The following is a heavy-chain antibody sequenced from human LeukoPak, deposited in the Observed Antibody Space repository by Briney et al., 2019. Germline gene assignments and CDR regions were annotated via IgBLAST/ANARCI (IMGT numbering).Heavy chain of an antibody. V-gene: IGHV5-51*01. J-gene: IGHJ4*02. CDR1: GYRFTSYW. CDR3: AIAGDSTTSCYRCFDY. D-gene: IGHD2-2*02. CDR2: INPGDSDT. Sequence: GASLKIFCSGSGYRFTSYWIGWVRPLPGKGLAGMGLINPGDSDTRYSPSFQGQVTISADNSISTAYQQWSSLKASHTAMYYCAIAGDSTTSCYRCFDYWGQGTLVTVSS.